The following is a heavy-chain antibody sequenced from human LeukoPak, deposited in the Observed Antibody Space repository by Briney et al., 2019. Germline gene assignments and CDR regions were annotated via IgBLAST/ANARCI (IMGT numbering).Heavy chain of an antibody. CDR1: GGSISSSSYY. CDR3: ARQVRDSSPGLYFDY. Sequence: SETLSLTCTVPGGSISSSSYYWGWIRQPPGKGLEWIGSTNYSGSTYYNPSLKSRVTISVDTSKNQFSLKLSSVTAADTAVYYCARQVRDSSPGLYFDYWGQGTLVTVSS. V-gene: IGHV4-39*01. J-gene: IGHJ4*02. CDR2: TNYSGST. D-gene: IGHD3-22*01.